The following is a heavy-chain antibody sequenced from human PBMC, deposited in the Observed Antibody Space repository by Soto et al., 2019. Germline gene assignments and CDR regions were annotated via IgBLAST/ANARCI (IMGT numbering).Heavy chain of an antibody. CDR2: INPDGSRT. CDR3: ARVASGSYDWIDP. Sequence: EVQLVESGGGLVQPGGSLRLSCAASKLTFTSYWMHWVRQAPGKGLMWVSRINPDGSRTTYADSVKGRFTISRDNAKNTVFLQMNSLRVEDTAVYYCARVASGSYDWIDPWGQGSLVTVSS. J-gene: IGHJ5*02. CDR1: KLTFTSYW. V-gene: IGHV3-74*01. D-gene: IGHD1-26*01.